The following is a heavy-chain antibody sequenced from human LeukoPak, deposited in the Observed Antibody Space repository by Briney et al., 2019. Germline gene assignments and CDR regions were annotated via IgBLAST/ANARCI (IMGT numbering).Heavy chain of an antibody. V-gene: IGHV3-23*01. J-gene: IGHJ4*02. Sequence: GGTLRLSCEASGITFSFYGMSWVRQAPGKGLEWVSAITGSGGTTYYADSMKGRFTISRDNSKNTLYLQMNSLRAEDTAVYYCAKDRVGALLYFDFWGQGTLVTVSS. CDR1: GITFSFYG. CDR2: ITGSGGTT. CDR3: AKDRVGALLYFDF. D-gene: IGHD1-26*01.